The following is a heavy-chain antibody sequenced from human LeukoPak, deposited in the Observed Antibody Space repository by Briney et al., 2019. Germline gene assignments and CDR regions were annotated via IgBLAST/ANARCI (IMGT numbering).Heavy chain of an antibody. J-gene: IGHJ4*02. CDR3: ARALPGYSSSWHFDY. V-gene: IGHV1-69*05. CDR2: IIPSFGTA. D-gene: IGHD6-13*01. CDR1: GGTVSTYA. Sequence: SVKVSCKASGGTVSTYAISWVRQAPGQGLEWMGRIIPSFGTANSAQKFQGRFTITTDESTSTAYMELSSLRSEDTAVYYCARALPGYSSSWHFDYWGQGTLVTVSS.